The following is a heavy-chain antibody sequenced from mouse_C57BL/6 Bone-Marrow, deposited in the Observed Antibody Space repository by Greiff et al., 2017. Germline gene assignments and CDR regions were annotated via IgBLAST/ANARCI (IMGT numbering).Heavy chain of an antibody. CDR2: IDPEDGET. CDR1: GFNIKDYY. D-gene: IGHD6-5*01. V-gene: IGHV14-2*01. J-gene: IGHJ4*01. Sequence: EVQLQQSGAELVKPGASVKLSCTASGFNIKDYYIHWVKQRTEQGLEWIGRIDPEDGETKYAPKFQDKATITADTSSNTAYLQLSSLTSEDTAVYYCTTGSLYYYAMDYWGQGTSVTVSS. CDR3: TTGSLYYYAMDY.